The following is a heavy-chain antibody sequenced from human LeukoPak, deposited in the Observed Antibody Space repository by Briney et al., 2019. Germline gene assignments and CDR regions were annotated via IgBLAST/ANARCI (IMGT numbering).Heavy chain of an antibody. CDR1: GGTFSSYA. Sequence: ASVKVSCKASGGTFSSYAISWVRQAPGQGLEWMGGIIPIFGTANYAQKFQGRVTITTDESTSTAYMELSSLRSGDTAVYYCARDNGYCSGGSCYLLDYWGQGTLVTVSS. J-gene: IGHJ4*02. V-gene: IGHV1-69*05. CDR2: IIPIFGTA. CDR3: ARDNGYCSGGSCYLLDY. D-gene: IGHD2-15*01.